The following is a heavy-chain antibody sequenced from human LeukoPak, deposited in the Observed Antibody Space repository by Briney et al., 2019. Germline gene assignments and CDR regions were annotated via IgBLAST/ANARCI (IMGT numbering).Heavy chain of an antibody. D-gene: IGHD2-15*01. CDR1: GFTFSRYN. CDR3: ARSGVVGAYDYYGMDV. CDR2: ISSRGNYI. J-gene: IGHJ6*01. Sequence: PGGSLRLSCAASGFTFSRYNMNWVRQAPGKGLEWVSSISSRGNYIYYADSLKGRFNISRDNSKNTLYLQMNRLRAEDTAVYYCARSGVVGAYDYYGMDVWGQGTTVTVSS. V-gene: IGHV3-21*01.